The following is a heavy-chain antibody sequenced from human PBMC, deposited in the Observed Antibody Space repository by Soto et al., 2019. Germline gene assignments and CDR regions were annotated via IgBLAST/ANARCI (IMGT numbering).Heavy chain of an antibody. D-gene: IGHD3-10*01. CDR2: VDHSGRT. CDR3: AKKGYYPSGKINLFDS. V-gene: IGHV4-38-2*01. Sequence: PSETLSLTCAVSGYSINSDYYWGLIRQPPGKGLEWIGSVDHSGRTYYSPSLRSRLTIFIDTSKNQFSLRLTSVTAADTAMYFCAKKGYYPSGKINLFDSWGPGTLVTVSS. CDR1: GYSINSDYY. J-gene: IGHJ4*02.